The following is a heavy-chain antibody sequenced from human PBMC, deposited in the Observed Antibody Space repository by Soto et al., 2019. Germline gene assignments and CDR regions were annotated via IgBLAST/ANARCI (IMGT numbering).Heavy chain of an antibody. D-gene: IGHD6-13*01. CDR1: VFTFSSYS. V-gene: IGHV3-48*01. Sequence: GGSLRLSCASSVFTFSSYSMNWVRQAPGKGLEWVSYISSSSSTIYYADSVKGRFTISRDNAKSSLYLQMNSLRAEDTAVYYCARDFNYHSSSWPYYFDYRGQGTLVSVSS. CDR2: ISSSSSTI. J-gene: IGHJ4*02. CDR3: ARDFNYHSSSWPYYFDY.